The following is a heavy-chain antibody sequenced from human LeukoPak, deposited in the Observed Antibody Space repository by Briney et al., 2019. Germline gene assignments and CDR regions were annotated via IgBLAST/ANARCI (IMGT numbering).Heavy chain of an antibody. Sequence: SQTLSLTCTVSGGSISSGNYYRSWIRQPAGKGLEWIGRIYTSGSTNYNPSLKSRVTISVDTSKNQFSLKLSSVTAADTAVYYCARDPTRYCSGGSCADYWGQGTLVTVSS. J-gene: IGHJ4*02. CDR1: GGSISSGNYY. D-gene: IGHD2-15*01. CDR3: ARDPTRYCSGGSCADY. CDR2: IYTSGST. V-gene: IGHV4-61*02.